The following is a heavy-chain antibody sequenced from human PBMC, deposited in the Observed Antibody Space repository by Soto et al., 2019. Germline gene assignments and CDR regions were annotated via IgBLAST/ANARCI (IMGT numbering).Heavy chain of an antibody. CDR2: ISYDGSNK. CDR1: GFTFSSYG. J-gene: IGHJ4*02. Sequence: ESGGGVVQPGRSLRLSCAASGFTFSSYGMHWVRQAPGKGLEWVAVISYDGSNKYYADSVKGRFTISRDNSKNTLYLQMNSLRAEDTAVYYCAKVSDSSTYPYCDYWGQGTLVTVSS. CDR3: AKVSDSSTYPYCDY. D-gene: IGHD6-13*01. V-gene: IGHV3-30*18.